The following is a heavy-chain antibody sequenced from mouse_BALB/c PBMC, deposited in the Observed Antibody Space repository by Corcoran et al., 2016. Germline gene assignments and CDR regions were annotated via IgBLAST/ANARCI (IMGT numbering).Heavy chain of an antibody. CDR2: INTYTGEP. CDR1: GYTFTNYG. D-gene: IGHD1-2*01. V-gene: IGHV9-3-1*01. Sequence: QIQLVQSGPELKKPGETVKISCKASGYTFTNYGMNWVKQAPGKGLKWMGWINTYTGEPTYADDFKGRFAFSLETSASTAYLQINNLKNEDPATYFCARAYYGYYFDYWGQGTTLTVSS. CDR3: ARAYYGYYFDY. J-gene: IGHJ2*01.